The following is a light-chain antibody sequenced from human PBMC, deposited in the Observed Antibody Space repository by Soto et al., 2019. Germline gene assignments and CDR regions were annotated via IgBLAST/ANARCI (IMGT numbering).Light chain of an antibody. CDR3: CSYAGSSTVYV. V-gene: IGLV2-23*01. CDR1: ISDVVIYNL. Sequence: QSVLTQPASVSGSPGQSITISFTVTISDVVIYNLVSFYQQRPFQAPKLIIYDGNKRPSLFSNRFSASKSANTASLTISVLXAEDEADYYCCSYAGSSTVYVFGTGTKVSVL. CDR2: DGN. J-gene: IGLJ1*01.